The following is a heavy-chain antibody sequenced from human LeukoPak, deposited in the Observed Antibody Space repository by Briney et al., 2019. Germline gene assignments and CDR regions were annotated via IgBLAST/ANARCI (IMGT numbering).Heavy chain of an antibody. CDR1: GFTFSNSN. V-gene: IGHV3-48*04. D-gene: IGHD2-8*01. CDR3: ARATNGRFDI. J-gene: IGHJ3*02. Sequence: HPGGSLRLTCAASGFTFSNSNMNWVRQAPGKGLEWVSYISSTSNTIYYADSVKGRFTISRDNAKSSLWLQMNSLRAEDTAVYYCARATNGRFDIWGQGTMVTVSS. CDR2: ISSTSNTI.